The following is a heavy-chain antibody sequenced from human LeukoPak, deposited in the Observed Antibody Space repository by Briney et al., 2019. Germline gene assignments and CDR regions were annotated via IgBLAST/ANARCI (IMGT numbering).Heavy chain of an antibody. CDR2: INNDGDST. CDR3: AQQVGYCSSGNCYFTY. D-gene: IGHD2-15*01. Sequence: GGSLRLSCAASGFSFNSYAMSWVRQAPGKGLEWVSAINNDGDSTYSADSVKGRFTVSRDNSKNTLYLQMNSLRAEDAAVYYCAQQVGYCSSGNCYFTYWGQGTLVTVSS. V-gene: IGHV3-23*01. CDR1: GFSFNSYA. J-gene: IGHJ1*01.